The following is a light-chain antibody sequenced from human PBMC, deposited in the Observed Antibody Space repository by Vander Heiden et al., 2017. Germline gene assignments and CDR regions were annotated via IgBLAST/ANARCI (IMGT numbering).Light chain of an antibody. CDR2: EVS. CDR1: SSDVGSNKY. J-gene: IGLJ2*01. Sequence: QSALTQPAPVSGPPGQSITISCTGTSSDVGSNKYVSWYQQHPGKAPKLMIYEVSNRPSGVSNRFSGSKSGNTASLTISGLQAEDEADYYCSSFTSSSTVLFGGGTKLTVL. V-gene: IGLV2-14*01. CDR3: SSFTSSSTVL.